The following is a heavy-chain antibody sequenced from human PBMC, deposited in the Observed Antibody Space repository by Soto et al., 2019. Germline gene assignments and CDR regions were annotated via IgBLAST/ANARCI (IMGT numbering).Heavy chain of an antibody. CDR1: GGSISSGDYY. D-gene: IGHD5-18*01. J-gene: IGHJ4*02. CDR2: IYYSGST. Sequence: QVQLQESGPGLVKPSQTLSLTCTVSGGSISSGDYYWSWIRQPPGKGLEWIGYIYYSGSTYYNPSRTRRVTISVDTSKNQFSLKLGSVTAADTAVYYCAMWGAMVTYFDYWGQGTLVTVSS. V-gene: IGHV4-30-4*01. CDR3: AMWGAMVTYFDY.